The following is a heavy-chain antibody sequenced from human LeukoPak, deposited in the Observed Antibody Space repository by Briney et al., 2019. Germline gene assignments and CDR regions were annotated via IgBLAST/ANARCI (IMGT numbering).Heavy chain of an antibody. CDR2: ISAYNGNT. CDR3: ARVSSGWYDHSDY. J-gene: IGHJ4*02. Sequence: VASLTVSCKASGYTFTSYGISWVRQAPGQGLEWMGWISAYNGNTNYAQKLQGRVTMTTDTSTSTAYMELRSLRSDDTAVYYCARVSSGWYDHSDYWGQGTLVTVSS. V-gene: IGHV1-18*01. D-gene: IGHD6-19*01. CDR1: GYTFTSYG.